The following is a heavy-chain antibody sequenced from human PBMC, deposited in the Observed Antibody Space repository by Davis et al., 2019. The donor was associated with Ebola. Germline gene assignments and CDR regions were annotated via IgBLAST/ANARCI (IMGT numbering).Heavy chain of an antibody. CDR3: ARAGTTVTTGWMDV. J-gene: IGHJ6*02. CDR2: IWYDGSNK. D-gene: IGHD4-17*01. Sequence: GESLKISCAASGFTFSSYGMHWVRQAPGKGLEWVAVIWYDGSNKYYADSVKGRFTISRDNSKNTLYLQMNSLRAEDTAVYYCARAGTTVTTGWMDVWGQGTTVTVSS. CDR1: GFTFSSYG. V-gene: IGHV3-33*08.